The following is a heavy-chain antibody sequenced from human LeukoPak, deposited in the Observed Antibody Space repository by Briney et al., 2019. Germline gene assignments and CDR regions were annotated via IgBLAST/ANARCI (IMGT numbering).Heavy chain of an antibody. CDR1: GFTFSSYA. CDR2: ISGSGGST. J-gene: IGHJ4*02. CDR3: AQDAAGGGYNYLDY. Sequence: QAGGSLRLSCAASGFTFSSYAMSWVRQAPGKGLEWVSAISGSGGSTYYAESVKGRFTISRDNSKNTLYLQMNSLRAEDTAVYYCAQDAAGGGYNYLDYWGQGTLVTVSS. V-gene: IGHV3-23*01. D-gene: IGHD5-24*01.